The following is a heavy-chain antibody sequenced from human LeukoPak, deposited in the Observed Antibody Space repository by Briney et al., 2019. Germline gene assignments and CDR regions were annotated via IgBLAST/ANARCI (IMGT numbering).Heavy chain of an antibody. Sequence: GGSLRLSCAASGFTFSSYSMNWVRQAPGKGLEWVSSISSSSSYIYYADALKGRFTISRDDAKNLLYLDMNSLRAEDTAVYYCARGHTAVTRHFDFWGQGTLVTVSS. CDR1: GFTFSSYS. CDR2: ISSSSSYI. D-gene: IGHD4-17*01. CDR3: ARGHTAVTRHFDF. J-gene: IGHJ4*02. V-gene: IGHV3-21*01.